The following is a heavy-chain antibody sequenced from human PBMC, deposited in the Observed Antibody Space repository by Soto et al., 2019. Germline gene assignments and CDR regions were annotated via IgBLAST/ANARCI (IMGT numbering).Heavy chain of an antibody. J-gene: IGHJ4*02. CDR3: ARGIDGYNSNFDY. CDR2: IYHSGST. Sequence: PSETLSLTCAVSGGSISSSNWWSWVRQPPGKGLEWIGEIYHSGSTNYNPSLKSRVTISVDKSKNQFSLKLSSVTAADTAVYYCARGIDGYNSNFDYWGQGTLVTVSS. V-gene: IGHV4-4*02. D-gene: IGHD5-12*01. CDR1: GGSISSSNW.